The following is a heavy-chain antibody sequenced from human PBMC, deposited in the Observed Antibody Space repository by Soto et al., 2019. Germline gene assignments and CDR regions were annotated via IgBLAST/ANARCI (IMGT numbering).Heavy chain of an antibody. CDR3: APSGWLLFDY. Sequence: GPTLVNHTRSLRLTCTFRGFPRSSSGMSVGCIRQPPGKAVEWLALIYCDDDKRYSPSLKSRLTITKDTSKNQVVLTMTNMDPVDTATYYCAPSGWLLFDYWGQGTLVTVSS. CDR1: GFPRSSSGMS. V-gene: IGHV2-5*02. CDR2: IYCDDDK. J-gene: IGHJ4*02. D-gene: IGHD6-19*01.